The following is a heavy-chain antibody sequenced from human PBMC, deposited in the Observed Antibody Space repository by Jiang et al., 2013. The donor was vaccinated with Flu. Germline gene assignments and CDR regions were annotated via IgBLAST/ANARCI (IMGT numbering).Heavy chain of an antibody. CDR3: VRFDGSGNYQDDNWFDP. CDR2: IYYSGSN. CDR1: GGSISSGDYY. V-gene: IGHV4-30-4*01. D-gene: IGHD3-10*01. J-gene: IGHJ5*02. Sequence: PGLVKPSQTLSLTCTVSGGSISSGDYYWSWIRQPPGKGLEWIGYIYYSGSNYYNPSLKSRVTISIDTSKNQFSLKLSSVTAADAAVYYCVRFDGSGNYQDDNWFDPWGQGILVTVSS.